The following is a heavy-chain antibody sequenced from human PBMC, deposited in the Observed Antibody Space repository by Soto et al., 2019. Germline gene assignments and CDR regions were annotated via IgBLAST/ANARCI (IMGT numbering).Heavy chain of an antibody. Sequence: ASVKVSCKASGYTFTSYGISWVRQAPGQGLEWMGWISAYNGNTNYAQKLQGRVTMTTDTSTSTAYMELRSLRSDDTAVYYCARLIVVVPAATPSFDYWGQGTLVTVSS. CDR1: GYTFTSYG. V-gene: IGHV1-18*01. CDR3: ARLIVVVPAATPSFDY. D-gene: IGHD2-2*01. J-gene: IGHJ4*02. CDR2: ISAYNGNT.